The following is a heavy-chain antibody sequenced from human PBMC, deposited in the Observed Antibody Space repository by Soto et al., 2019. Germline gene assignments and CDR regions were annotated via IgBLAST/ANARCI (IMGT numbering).Heavy chain of an antibody. CDR1: GFTFSSYA. J-gene: IGHJ4*02. CDR2: ISYDGSNK. CDR3: ARLYQGTGYSSSWYNLGGDY. D-gene: IGHD6-13*01. Sequence: PGGSLRLSCAASGFTFSSYAMHWVRQAPGKGLEWVAVISYDGSNKYYADSVKGRFTISRDNSKNTLYLQMNSLRAEDTAVYYCARLYQGTGYSSSWYNLGGDYWGQGTLVTVSS. V-gene: IGHV3-30-3*01.